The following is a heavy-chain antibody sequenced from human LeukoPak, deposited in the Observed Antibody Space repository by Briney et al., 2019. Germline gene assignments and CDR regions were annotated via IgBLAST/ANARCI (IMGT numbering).Heavy chain of an antibody. J-gene: IGHJ4*02. CDR3: AKHVEIVPAATTPDYFDY. D-gene: IGHD2-2*01. CDR1: GFTFYNYA. CDR2: VSGSASSI. Sequence: GGSLRLSCAASGFTFYNYAMSWVRQAPGKGLEWVSGVSGSASSIYYADSVKDRFTISRDNSKNTLYLQMNSLRAEDTAVYYCAKHVEIVPAATTPDYFDYWGQGTLVTVSS. V-gene: IGHV3-23*01.